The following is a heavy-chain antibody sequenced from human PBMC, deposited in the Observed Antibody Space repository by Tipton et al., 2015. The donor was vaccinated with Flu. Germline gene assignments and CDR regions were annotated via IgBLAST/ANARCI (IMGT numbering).Heavy chain of an antibody. Sequence: QLVQSGAEGKKPGASVKVSCKASGYTFTGYYMHWVRQAPGQGLEWMGRINPNSGGTNYAQKFQGRVTMTRDTSISTAYMELSRLRSDDTAVYYCARGLRIQLWLSCWFVPWGQGTLVTVSS. CDR3: ARGLRIQLWLSCWFVP. V-gene: IGHV1-2*06. CDR1: GYTFTGYY. J-gene: IGHJ5*02. D-gene: IGHD5-18*01. CDR2: INPNSGGT.